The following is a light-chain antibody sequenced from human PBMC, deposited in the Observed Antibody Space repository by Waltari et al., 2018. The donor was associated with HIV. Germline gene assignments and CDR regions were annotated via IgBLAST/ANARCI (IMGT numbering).Light chain of an antibody. V-gene: IGKV3-20*01. Sequence: EIVLTQSPGTLSLSPGERVTLSCRASQSVSNNYLAWYQQIPGQAPRLLIYAASNRATGIPDRFSGSASGTDFTLTISRLEPEDFAVYYCQQYGRSAWTFGRGTKVEIK. J-gene: IGKJ1*01. CDR2: AAS. CDR3: QQYGRSAWT. CDR1: QSVSNNY.